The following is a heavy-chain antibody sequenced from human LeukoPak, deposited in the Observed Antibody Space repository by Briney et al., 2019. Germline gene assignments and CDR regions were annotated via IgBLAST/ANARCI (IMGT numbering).Heavy chain of an antibody. Sequence: ASVKVSCKASGYTFTSYAMHWVRQAPGQRLEWMGWINAGNGNTKYSQKFQGRVTITRDTSASTAYMELSSLRSEDTAVYYCARVNYDTLTGWGFDPWGQGTLVTVSS. D-gene: IGHD3-9*01. V-gene: IGHV1-3*01. J-gene: IGHJ5*02. CDR3: ARVNYDTLTGWGFDP. CDR1: GYTFTSYA. CDR2: INAGNGNT.